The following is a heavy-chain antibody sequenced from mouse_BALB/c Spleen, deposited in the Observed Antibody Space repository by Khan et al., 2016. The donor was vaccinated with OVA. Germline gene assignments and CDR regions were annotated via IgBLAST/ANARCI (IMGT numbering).Heavy chain of an antibody. CDR2: ISYSGNT. Sequence: EVQLQESGPGLVKPSQSLSLTCTVTGYSITSDYAWNWNRQFPGNKLEWMGFISYSGNTNYNPSLKSRISITRDTTKNQFFLQFNSVTIEDTATYYYVRVYGGNVDYWGQGTTLTVSS. D-gene: IGHD1-1*01. CDR1: GYSITSDYA. CDR3: VRVYGGNVDY. J-gene: IGHJ2*01. V-gene: IGHV3-2*02.